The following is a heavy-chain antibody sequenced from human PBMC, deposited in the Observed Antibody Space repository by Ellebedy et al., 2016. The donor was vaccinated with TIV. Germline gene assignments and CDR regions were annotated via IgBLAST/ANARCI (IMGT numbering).Heavy chain of an antibody. CDR2: ITNDYGNT. V-gene: IGHV1-18*01. CDR3: ARGLYDMGV. Sequence: ASVKVSCXASGYTFTSYGISWVRQAPGQGLEWLGWITNDYGNTNYAPKFQGRVTMTIDTSTSTAYMELGSLTSDDTAVYFCARGLYDMGVWGQGTTVTVSS. J-gene: IGHJ6*02. CDR1: GYTFTSYG.